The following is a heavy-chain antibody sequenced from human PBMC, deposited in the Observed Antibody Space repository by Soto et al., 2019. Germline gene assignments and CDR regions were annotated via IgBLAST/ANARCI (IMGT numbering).Heavy chain of an antibody. CDR3: AREFYGLHLSFDY. Sequence: PSQTLSLTCAICGDSVSSNSAAWNWIRPSPSRGLEWLGRTYYRSKWYNDYAVSVKSRITINPDTSKNQFSLQLNSVTPEDTAVYYCAREFYGLHLSFDYWGQGTLVTVSS. D-gene: IGHD5-12*01. CDR1: GDSVSSNSAA. J-gene: IGHJ4*02. V-gene: IGHV6-1*01. CDR2: TYYRSKWYN.